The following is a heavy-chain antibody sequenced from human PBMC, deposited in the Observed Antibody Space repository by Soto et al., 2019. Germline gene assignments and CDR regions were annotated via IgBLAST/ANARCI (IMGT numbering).Heavy chain of an antibody. J-gene: IGHJ6*02. D-gene: IGHD3-16*01. V-gene: IGHV1-18*01. CDR1: GGTFSSYA. Sequence: AASVKVSCKASGGTFSSYAISWVRQAPGQGLEWMGWINTYNGNTNYAQNLQGRVTLTTDTSTSTAYMELRSLRSNDTAIYYCAMVDVYVTPSPQDVWGQGTTVTVSS. CDR2: INTYNGNT. CDR3: AMVDVYVTPSPQDV.